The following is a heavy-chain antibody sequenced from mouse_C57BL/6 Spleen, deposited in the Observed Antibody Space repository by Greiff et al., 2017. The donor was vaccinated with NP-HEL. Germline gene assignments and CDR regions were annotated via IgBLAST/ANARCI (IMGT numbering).Heavy chain of an antibody. Sequence: QVQLQQSGAELARPGASVKMSCKASGYTFTSYTMHWVKQRPGQGLEWIGYINPSSGYTKYNQKFKDKATLTADKSSSTAYMQLSSLTSEDSAVYYCASRDSSDPWFAYWGQGTLVTVSA. D-gene: IGHD3-2*02. V-gene: IGHV1-4*01. CDR2: INPSSGYT. CDR3: ASRDSSDPWFAY. CDR1: GYTFTSYT. J-gene: IGHJ3*01.